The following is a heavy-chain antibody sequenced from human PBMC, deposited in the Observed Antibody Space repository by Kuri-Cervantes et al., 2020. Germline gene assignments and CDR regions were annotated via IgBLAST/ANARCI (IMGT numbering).Heavy chain of an antibody. CDR1: GFTFSSYG. J-gene: IGHJ6*02. V-gene: IGHV3-30*03. D-gene: IGHD4-11*01. Sequence: GESLKISCAASGFTFSSYGMHWVRQAPGKGLEWVAVISYDGSNKYYADSAKGRFTISRDNSKNTLYLQMNSLRAEDTAVYYCARDKRTTQRADYYYGMDVWGQGTTVTVSS. CDR3: ARDKRTTQRADYYYGMDV. CDR2: ISYDGSNK.